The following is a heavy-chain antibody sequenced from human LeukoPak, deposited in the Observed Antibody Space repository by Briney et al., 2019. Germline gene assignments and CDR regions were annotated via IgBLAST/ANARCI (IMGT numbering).Heavy chain of an antibody. V-gene: IGHV4-38-2*01. CDR1: GYSISSGYY. Sequence: PSETPSLTCAVSGYSISSGYYWGWIRQPPGKGLEWIGSIYHSGSTYYNPSLKSRVTISVDTSKNQFSLKLSSVTAADTAVYYCASTRDGYKYRAFDYWGQGTLVTVSS. J-gene: IGHJ4*02. D-gene: IGHD5-24*01. CDR2: IYHSGST. CDR3: ASTRDGYKYRAFDY.